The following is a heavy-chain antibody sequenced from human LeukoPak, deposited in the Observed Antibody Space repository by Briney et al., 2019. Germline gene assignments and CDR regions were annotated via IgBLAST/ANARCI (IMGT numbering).Heavy chain of an antibody. D-gene: IGHD2-15*01. Sequence: PSETLSLTCTVSGGSINSGGYYYSWIRQPPGKGLEWIGYVYHSGNSYSNPSLKSRVTISVDTSKNQFSLKLSSVTAADTAVYYCARDQGGSFDYWGQGTLVTVSS. J-gene: IGHJ4*02. CDR3: ARDQGGSFDY. V-gene: IGHV4-61*08. CDR2: VYHSGNS. CDR1: GGSINSGGYY.